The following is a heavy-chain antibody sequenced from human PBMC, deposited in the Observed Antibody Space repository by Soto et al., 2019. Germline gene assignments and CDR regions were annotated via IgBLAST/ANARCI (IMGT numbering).Heavy chain of an antibody. V-gene: IGHV3-23*01. J-gene: IGHJ6*02. Sequence: GGSLRLSCAASGFTFSSYAMSWVRQAPGKGLEWVSGIRCGGSNTYYADSVKGRFTISRDNSKNTLYLQMNSLRAEDTAVYYCARDWSLMITFGGVIGQGDGMDVWGQGTTVTVSS. CDR2: IRCGGSNT. CDR1: GFTFSSYA. D-gene: IGHD3-16*02. CDR3: ARDWSLMITFGGVIGQGDGMDV.